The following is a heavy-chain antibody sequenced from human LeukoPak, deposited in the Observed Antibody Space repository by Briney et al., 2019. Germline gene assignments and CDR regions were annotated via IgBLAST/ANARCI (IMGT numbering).Heavy chain of an antibody. CDR2: IYYSGST. CDR1: GGSISSYY. D-gene: IGHD2-15*01. J-gene: IGHJ4*02. CDR3: ASEVGYCSGGSCYYFDY. Sequence: SETLSLTCTVSGGSISSYYWGWIRQPPGKGLEWIGSIYYSGSTYYNPSLKSRVTISVDTSKNQFSLKLSSVTAADTAVYYCASEVGYCSGGSCYYFDYWGQGTLVTVSS. V-gene: IGHV4-39*01.